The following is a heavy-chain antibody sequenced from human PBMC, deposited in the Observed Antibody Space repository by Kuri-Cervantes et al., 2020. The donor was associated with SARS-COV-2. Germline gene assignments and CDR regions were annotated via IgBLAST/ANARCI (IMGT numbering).Heavy chain of an antibody. J-gene: IGHJ6*02. Sequence: ASVKVSCKASGGTFSSYGISWVRQAPGQGLEWMGWISAYNGNTNYAQKLQGRVTMTTDTSTSTAYMELRSLRSDDTAVYYCARGIVVVPAAIPKTYYYGMDVWGQGTTVTVSS. CDR2: ISAYNGNT. D-gene: IGHD2-2*02. V-gene: IGHV1-18*04. CDR1: GGTFSSYG. CDR3: ARGIVVVPAAIPKTYYYGMDV.